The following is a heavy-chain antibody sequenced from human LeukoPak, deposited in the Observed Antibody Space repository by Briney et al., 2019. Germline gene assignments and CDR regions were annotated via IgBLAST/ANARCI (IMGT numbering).Heavy chain of an antibody. V-gene: IGHV1-8*01. J-gene: IGHJ5*02. CDR3: ARMYYYDSSGPNWFDP. CDR1: GYTFTNYD. Sequence: ASVKVSCKASGYTFTNYDINWVRQATGQGLEWMGWMDPNSDNTGYAQKFQGRVTMTRDTSISTAYMELSSLTSEDTAVYYCARMYYYDSSGPNWFDPWGQGTLITVSS. CDR2: MDPNSDNT. D-gene: IGHD3-22*01.